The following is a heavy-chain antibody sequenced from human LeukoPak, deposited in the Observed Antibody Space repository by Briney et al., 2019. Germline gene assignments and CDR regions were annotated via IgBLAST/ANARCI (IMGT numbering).Heavy chain of an antibody. CDR1: GGSFSGYY. J-gene: IGHJ6*04. V-gene: IGHV4-34*01. CDR2: INHSGST. CDR3: ARGRPKNYYGMDV. Sequence: SETLSLTCAVYGGSFSGYYWSWIRQPPGKGLEWIGEINHSGSTNYNPSLKSRVTISVDTSKNQFSLKLSPVTAADTAVYYCARGRPKNYYGMDVWGKGTTVTVSS.